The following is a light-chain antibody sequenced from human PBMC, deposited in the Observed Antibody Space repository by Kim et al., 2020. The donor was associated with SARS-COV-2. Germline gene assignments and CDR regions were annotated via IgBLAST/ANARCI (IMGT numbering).Light chain of an antibody. Sequence: PGERATLSCRASQSVNYNNFAWYQQKPGQAPRLLIYAASSRVAGIPDRFSGSGSGTDFTLTISRLEPEDFAVYYCQQCGNSPRGTFGQGTKVDIK. V-gene: IGKV3-20*01. J-gene: IGKJ1*01. CDR3: QQCGNSPRGT. CDR1: QSVNYNN. CDR2: AAS.